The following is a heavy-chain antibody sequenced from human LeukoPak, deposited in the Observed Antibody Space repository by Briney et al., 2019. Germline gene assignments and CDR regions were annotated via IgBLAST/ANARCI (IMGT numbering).Heavy chain of an antibody. Sequence: ASVKVSCKASGYTFTDYYMHWVRQAPGQGLEWMGWINPNSGGTNYAQKFLGRVTITRDTSITTAYMEVRRLTSDDTAVYYCASETRGSLTLVRGLMDYWGQGTLLTVSS. CDR3: ASETRGSLTLVRGLMDY. CDR2: INPNSGGT. J-gene: IGHJ4*02. D-gene: IGHD3-10*01. V-gene: IGHV1-2*02. CDR1: GYTFTDYY.